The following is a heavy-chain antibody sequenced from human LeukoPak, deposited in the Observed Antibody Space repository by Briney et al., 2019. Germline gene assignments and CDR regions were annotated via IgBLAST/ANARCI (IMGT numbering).Heavy chain of an antibody. J-gene: IGHJ3*02. CDR2: IDHSGST. CDR1: GGPISTYY. V-gene: IGHV4-59*01. Sequence: KPSETLSLTCTVSGGPISTYYWSWIRQPPGKGLEWIGSIDHSGSTNYSPSLKSRVTISIDTSKNQFSLKVRSVTAADTAVYYCVRGAVRQLLDAFNIWGQGTMVTVSS. CDR3: VRGAVRQLLDAFNI. D-gene: IGHD1-26*01.